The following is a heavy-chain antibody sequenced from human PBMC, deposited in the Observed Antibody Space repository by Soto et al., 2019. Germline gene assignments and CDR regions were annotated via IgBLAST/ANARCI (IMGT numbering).Heavy chain of an antibody. CDR2: IKQDGSEK. CDR3: AREVPRPPRHYYGSGSYYDY. J-gene: IGHJ4*02. CDR1: GFTFSSYW. Sequence: GGSLRLSCAASGFTFSSYWMSWVRQAPGKGLEWVANIKQDGSEKYYVDSVKGRFTISRDNAKNSLYLQMNSLRAEDTGVYSWAREVPRPPRHYYGSGSYYDYWGQGTLVTVSS. V-gene: IGHV3-7*01. D-gene: IGHD3-10*01.